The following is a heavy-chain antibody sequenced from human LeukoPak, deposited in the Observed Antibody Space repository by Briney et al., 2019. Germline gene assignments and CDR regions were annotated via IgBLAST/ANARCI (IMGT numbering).Heavy chain of an antibody. CDR1: GASISSYH. CDR3: PRDPFGDLHFDP. D-gene: IGHD3-16*01. J-gene: IGHJ5*02. CDR2: IYISGST. Sequence: SETLSLTCTVSGASISSYHWSWIQQPAGKGLEWIGRIYISGSTNYNPSLKSRVTLSLDTSKNQFSLNLSSVTAADTAVYYCPRDPFGDLHFDPWGQGTLVTVSS. V-gene: IGHV4-4*07.